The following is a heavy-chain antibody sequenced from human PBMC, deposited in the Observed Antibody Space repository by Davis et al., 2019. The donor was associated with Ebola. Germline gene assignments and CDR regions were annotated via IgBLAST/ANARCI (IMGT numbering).Heavy chain of an antibody. Sequence: PSETLSLTCTVSGGSISSYYWSWIRQPAGKGLEWIGRIYTSGSTNYNPSLKSRVTMSVDTSKNQFSLKLSSVTAADTAVYYCARGKTIGDFWSGYNTRVFDYWGQGTLVTVSS. V-gene: IGHV4-4*07. J-gene: IGHJ4*02. D-gene: IGHD3-3*01. CDR2: IYTSGST. CDR1: GGSISSYY. CDR3: ARGKTIGDFWSGYNTRVFDY.